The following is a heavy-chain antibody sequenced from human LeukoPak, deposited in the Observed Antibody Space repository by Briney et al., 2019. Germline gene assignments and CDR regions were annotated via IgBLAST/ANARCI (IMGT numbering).Heavy chain of an antibody. V-gene: IGHV4-34*01. J-gene: IGHJ5*02. D-gene: IGHD2-2*02. CDR3: ARVSSTSCYIGGWFDP. CDR1: GGSFSGYY. Sequence: SETLSLTCAVYGGSFSGYYWSWIRQPPGKGLEWIGEINHSGRTNYNPSLKSRLTISVDRSKNQFSLKLSSVTAADTAVYYCARVSSTSCYIGGWFDPWGQGTPVTVSS. CDR2: INHSGRT.